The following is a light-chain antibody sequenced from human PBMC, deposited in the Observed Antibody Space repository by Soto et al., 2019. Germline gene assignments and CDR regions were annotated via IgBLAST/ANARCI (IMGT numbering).Light chain of an antibody. CDR1: SSDVGIYNL. J-gene: IGLJ3*02. CDR3: CSYAGSNTWV. Sequence: QSALSQPASVSGSPGQSITISCTGTSSDVGIYNLVSWYQQHPGKAPKLMIFEGNKRPSGVSNRFSASKSGNTASLTISGLQAEDEADYYCCSYAGSNTWVFGGGTKVTVL. CDR2: EGN. V-gene: IGLV2-23*01.